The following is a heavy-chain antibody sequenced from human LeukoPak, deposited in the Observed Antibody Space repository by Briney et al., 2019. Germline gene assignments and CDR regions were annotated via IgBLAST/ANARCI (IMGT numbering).Heavy chain of an antibody. CDR1: GFTFSSYA. V-gene: IGHV3-7*01. J-gene: IGHJ4*02. CDR2: IKQDGSEK. CDR3: ASEDYGSGSPEW. Sequence: PGGSLRLSCAASGFTFSSYAMSWVRQAPGKGLEWVANIKQDGSEKYYVDSVKGRFTISRDNAKNSLYLQMNSLRAEDTAVYYCASEDYGSGSPEWGGQGTLVTVSS. D-gene: IGHD3-10*01.